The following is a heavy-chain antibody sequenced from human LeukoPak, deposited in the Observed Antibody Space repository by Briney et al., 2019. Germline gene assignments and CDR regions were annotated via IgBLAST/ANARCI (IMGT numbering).Heavy chain of an antibody. CDR3: TRHIYRGWYGHPDY. V-gene: IGHV3-33*07. CDR1: RYYFRMNW. J-gene: IGHJ4*02. D-gene: IGHD6-19*01. CDR2: IWNDGSET. Sequence: PGGSLRLSCVASRYYFRMNWMYWVRQAPGKRLEWVAVIWNDGSETFHADSVKGRFRIARDNSKNTLYLQMNSLRAEDTAVYFWTRHIYRGWYGHPDYWGQGTLVTVSS.